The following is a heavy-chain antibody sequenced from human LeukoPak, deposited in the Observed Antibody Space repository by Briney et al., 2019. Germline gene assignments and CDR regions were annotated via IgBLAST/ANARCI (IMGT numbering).Heavy chain of an antibody. V-gene: IGHV3-11*01. CDR3: ARAPDCSSTSCYVFGGAFDI. CDR1: GFTFSDYY. CDR2: ISSSGSTI. D-gene: IGHD2-2*01. J-gene: IGHJ3*02. Sequence: GGSLRLSCAASGFTFSDYYMSWIRQAPGKGLEWVSYISSSGSTIYYADSVKGRFTISRDNAKNSLYLQVNSLRAEDTAVYYCARAPDCSSTSCYVFGGAFDIWGQGTMVTVSS.